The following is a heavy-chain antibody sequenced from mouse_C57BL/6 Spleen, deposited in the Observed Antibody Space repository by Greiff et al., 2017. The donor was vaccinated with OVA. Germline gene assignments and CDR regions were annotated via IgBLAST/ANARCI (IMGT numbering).Heavy chain of an antibody. CDR3: ARSRDGYYPGLYFDY. Sequence: QVQLQQPGAELVRPGSSVKLSCKASGYTFTSYWMHWVKQRPIQGLEWIGNIDPSDSETHYNQKFKDKATLTVDKSSSTAYMQLSSLTSEDSAVYYCARSRDGYYPGLYFDYWGQGTTLTVSS. CDR2: IDPSDSET. J-gene: IGHJ2*01. V-gene: IGHV1-52*01. CDR1: GYTFTSYW. D-gene: IGHD2-3*01.